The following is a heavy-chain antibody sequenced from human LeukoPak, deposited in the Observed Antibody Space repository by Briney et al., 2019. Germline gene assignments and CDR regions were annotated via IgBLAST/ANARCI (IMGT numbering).Heavy chain of an antibody. J-gene: IGHJ4*02. D-gene: IGHD1-1*01. Sequence: GGSLRLSCAASGFTLTIYSMNWVRQAPGKGLEWVSFISSSSSTIYYADSVKGRFTISRDNAKNSVYLQLSSLRAEDTGVYYCARTHGTGSLDYWGQGTLVTVSS. CDR3: ARTHGTGSLDY. V-gene: IGHV3-48*01. CDR2: ISSSSSTI. CDR1: GFTLTIYS.